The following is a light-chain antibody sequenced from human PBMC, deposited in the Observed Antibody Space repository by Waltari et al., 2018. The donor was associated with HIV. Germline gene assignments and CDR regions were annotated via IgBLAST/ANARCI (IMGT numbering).Light chain of an antibody. CDR1: QTLTSSN. CDR3: KHYDTSPWT. J-gene: IGKJ1*01. Sequence: EFVLTQSPGPLSLSPGGRATLSCSASQTLTSSNLAWYQQKPGQAPRILIYGPSSRASGIPDRVSGSGSGTDFTLTISRLEPEDFAVYYCKHYDTSPWTFGQGTKVEIK. CDR2: GPS. V-gene: IGKV3-20*01.